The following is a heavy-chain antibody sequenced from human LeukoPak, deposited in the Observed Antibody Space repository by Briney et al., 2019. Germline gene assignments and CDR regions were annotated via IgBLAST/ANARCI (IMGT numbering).Heavy chain of an antibody. CDR2: ISSSSSYI. J-gene: IGHJ6*02. Sequence: GGSLRLSCAASGFTFSSYSMNWVRQAPGKGLEWVSSISSSSSYIYYADSVKGQFTISRDNAKNSLYLQMNSLRAEDTAVYYCARGARIAVAGNTYYYYGMDVWGQGTTVTVSS. CDR3: ARGARIAVAGNTYYYYGMDV. D-gene: IGHD6-19*01. CDR1: GFTFSSYS. V-gene: IGHV3-21*01.